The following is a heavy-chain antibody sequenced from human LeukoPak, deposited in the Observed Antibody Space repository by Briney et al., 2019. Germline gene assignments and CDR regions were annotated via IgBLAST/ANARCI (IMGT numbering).Heavy chain of an antibody. CDR1: GGSINSYY. J-gene: IGHJ6*02. CDR3: ARLRSGMDV. V-gene: IGHV4-59*07. Sequence: SDTLSLTCTVSGGSINSYYWTWIRQPPGKGLEWIANVYNIWSTNYNPSLKSRVTISVDMFKNQFSLKLTSVTAADTAVYYCARLRSGMDVWGQGTTVTVSS. CDR2: VYNIWST.